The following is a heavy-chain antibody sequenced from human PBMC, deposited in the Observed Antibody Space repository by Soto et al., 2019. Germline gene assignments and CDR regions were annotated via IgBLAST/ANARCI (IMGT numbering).Heavy chain of an antibody. V-gene: IGHV1-18*04. CDR1: GYTFTSYG. Sequence: ASVKVSCKASGYTFTSYGISWVRQAPGQGLEWMGWISAYNGNTNYAQKLQGRVIMTTDTSTSTAYMELRSLRSDDTAVYYCARDNVDTAMVTYYYYGMDVWGQGTTVTVSS. J-gene: IGHJ6*02. D-gene: IGHD5-18*01. CDR2: ISAYNGNT. CDR3: ARDNVDTAMVTYYYYGMDV.